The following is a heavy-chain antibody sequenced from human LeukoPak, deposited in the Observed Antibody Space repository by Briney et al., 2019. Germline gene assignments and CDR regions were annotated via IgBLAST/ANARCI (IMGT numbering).Heavy chain of an antibody. Sequence: GSNKYYADSVKGRFTISRDNSKNTLYLQMNSLRAEDTAVYYCAKDLEAYYYGSGSYSPFDYWGQGTLVTVSS. D-gene: IGHD3-10*01. J-gene: IGHJ4*02. CDR3: AKDLEAYYYGSGSYSPFDY. V-gene: IGHV3-30*02. CDR2: GSNK.